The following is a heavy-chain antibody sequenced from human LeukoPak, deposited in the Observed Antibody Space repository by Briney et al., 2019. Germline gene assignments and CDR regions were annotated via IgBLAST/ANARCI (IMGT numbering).Heavy chain of an antibody. CDR3: AKALSSSFYYFDL. CDR2: IHGGGDVT. CDR1: GFTFSNYA. V-gene: IGHV3-23*01. D-gene: IGHD3-16*02. Sequence: GGSLRLSCAVSGFTFSNYAMNWVRQAPEKGLEWVSTIHGGGDVTYYADSVKGRFTISRDNSRNTLYLQMNSLRAEDTAVYYCAKALSSSFYYFDLGGRGTLVTVSS. J-gene: IGHJ2*01.